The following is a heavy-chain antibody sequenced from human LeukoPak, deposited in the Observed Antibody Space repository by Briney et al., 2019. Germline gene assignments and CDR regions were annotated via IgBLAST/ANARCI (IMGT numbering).Heavy chain of an antibody. CDR1: GFTFSKDD. CDR2: IGITGDT. CDR3: TKEFCGSRAACAGGSYYDF. V-gene: IGHV3-13*01. Sequence: PGGSLRLSCAASGFTFSKDDFHWVRQAPGKGLEWVAAIGITGDTYYADSVKGRFTISREDAANSLYLQMRSLRGGGTDLYYCTKEFCGSRAACAGGSYYDFWGRGALVTVSS. J-gene: IGHJ2*01. D-gene: IGHD2-15*01.